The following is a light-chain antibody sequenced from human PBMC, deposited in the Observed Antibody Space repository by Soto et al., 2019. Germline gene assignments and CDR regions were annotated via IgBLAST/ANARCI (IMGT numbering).Light chain of an antibody. CDR2: EVS. J-gene: IGLJ1*01. V-gene: IGLV2-14*01. Sequence: QSVLTQPASVSGSPGQSIIISCTGTSNDVGSYDYVSWYQQHPGKVPKLLIHEVSYRPSGVSNRFSGSKSGNTASLTISGLQAEDEAEYYCSSYTSSSSFVFGTGTKVTVL. CDR3: SSYTSSSSFV. CDR1: SNDVGSYDY.